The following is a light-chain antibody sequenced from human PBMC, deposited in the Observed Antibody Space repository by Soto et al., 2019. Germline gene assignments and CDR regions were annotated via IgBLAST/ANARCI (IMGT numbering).Light chain of an antibody. J-gene: IGLJ1*01. V-gene: IGLV2-8*01. CDR1: KNDCGLYDF. CDR3: KSYAGSNTDV. CDR2: EVV. Sequence: QSVLTQPPSASVSPGQSVTISCTGTKNDCGLYDFVSWYQHHPGKAPRLIIYEVVQRPSGVPDRFSGSKSGNTASLTVSGLQAADEADYFCKSYAGSNTDVFGSGTKVTVL.